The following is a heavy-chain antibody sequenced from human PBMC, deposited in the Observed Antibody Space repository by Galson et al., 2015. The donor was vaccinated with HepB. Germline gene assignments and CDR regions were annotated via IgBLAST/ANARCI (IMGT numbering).Heavy chain of an antibody. CDR2: FSGVGSGGDNT. CDR1: GFKFNTYA. V-gene: IGHV3-23*01. CDR3: AKDNAHCISSTCFKPFDY. Sequence: SLRLSCAASGFKFNTYAMSWVRQAPGKGLEWVSGFSGVGSGGDNTYYADSVRGRFTISRDSSKNTLYLQMNSLRAEDTALYYCAKDNAHCISSTCFKPFDYWGQGTLVTVSS. D-gene: IGHD2-2*01. J-gene: IGHJ4*02.